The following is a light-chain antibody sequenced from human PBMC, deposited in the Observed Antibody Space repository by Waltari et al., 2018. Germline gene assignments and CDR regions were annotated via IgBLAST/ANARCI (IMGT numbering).Light chain of an antibody. V-gene: IGKV2-28*01. J-gene: IGKJ4*01. CDR1: QSLLHSNGYTY. CDR2: LVS. Sequence: EIVMTQSPLSLPVTPGEPASISCSSSQSLLHSNGYTYLNWYLQKPGRSPQLLIYLVSNRASGVPDRFSGSGSGTDFTLTISRVEAEDVGVYYCMQALQAPLTFGGGTKVEIK. CDR3: MQALQAPLT.